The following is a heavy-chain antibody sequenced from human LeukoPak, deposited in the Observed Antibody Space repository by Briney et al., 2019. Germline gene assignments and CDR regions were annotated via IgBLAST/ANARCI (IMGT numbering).Heavy chain of an antibody. D-gene: IGHD1-14*01. J-gene: IGHJ4*02. CDR1: GGSISNGGYY. CDR3: ARGGDRRGFDY. CDR2: IYDSGTT. V-gene: IGHV4-31*03. Sequence: SETLSLTCTVSGGSISNGGYYWSWIRQHPGKGLEWIGYIYDSGTTYYNPALQSRVTISVDTSDNKFSLKPRSLTAADTAVYYCARGGDRRGFDYWGQGTLVTVSS.